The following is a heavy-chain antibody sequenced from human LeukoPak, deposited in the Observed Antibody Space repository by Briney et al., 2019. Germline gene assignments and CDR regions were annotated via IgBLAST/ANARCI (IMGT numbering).Heavy chain of an antibody. Sequence: SQTLSLTCTVSGGSISSSRYYWGWIRQPPGKGLEWIGSIYYSGSTYYNPSLKSRVTISADTSKNQFSLKLSSVTAADTAVYYCAIVRYCSGGSCYSWPYNWGQGTLVTVSS. CDR3: AIVRYCSGGSCYSWPYN. CDR2: IYYSGST. V-gene: IGHV4-39*07. D-gene: IGHD2-15*01. J-gene: IGHJ4*02. CDR1: GGSISSSRYY.